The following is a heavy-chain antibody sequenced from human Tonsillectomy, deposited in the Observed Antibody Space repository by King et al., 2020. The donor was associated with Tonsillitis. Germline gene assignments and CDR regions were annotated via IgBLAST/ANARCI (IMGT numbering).Heavy chain of an antibody. CDR2: IYFAGST. CDR1: GGPLTKSIYY. Sequence: QLQESGPGLVKPSETLSLTCTVSGGPLTKSIYYWGWIRQPPGKGLEWIGSIYFAGSTYNNPSLESRLTMSVDTSKNQFSLNLRSVTAADTAFYYCARQEASGWPTFFDYGGQGTLVTASS. J-gene: IGHJ4*02. CDR3: ARQEASGWPTFFDY. V-gene: IGHV4-39*01. D-gene: IGHD6-19*01.